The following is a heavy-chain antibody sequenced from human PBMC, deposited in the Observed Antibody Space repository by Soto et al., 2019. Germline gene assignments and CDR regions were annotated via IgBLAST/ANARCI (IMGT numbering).Heavy chain of an antibody. CDR3: ARDHPSYRDGYNSLDS. CDR2: THYSGST. V-gene: IGHV4-59*01. J-gene: IGHJ4*02. Sequence: QVQLQESGPGLVKPSETPSLTCTVSGGSISTYYWSWIRQPPSKGLEWIGYTHYSGSTNYNPSLKTRVTISVDMSKNQFSLKLSSVTAADTAVYYCARDHPSYRDGYNSLDSWGQGTLVTVSS. D-gene: IGHD5-12*01. CDR1: GGSISTYY.